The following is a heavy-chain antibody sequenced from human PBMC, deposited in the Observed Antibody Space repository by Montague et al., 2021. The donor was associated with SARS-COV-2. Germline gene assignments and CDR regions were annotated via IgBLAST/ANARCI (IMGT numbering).Heavy chain of an antibody. D-gene: IGHD2-2*01. V-gene: IGHV1-2*02. CDR2: INFNNGGS. CDR3: VCSSSVSRWGS. J-gene: IGHJ5*02. CDR1: GYPFSEYW. Sequence: SVKVSCKASGYPFSEYWIHWVRQAPGQGLEWMAWINFNNGGSNHAQKFQGRVTLTRDTSIRTAYMGLSGLTSDDTAVYYCVCSSSVSRWGSWGQGTLVTVSS.